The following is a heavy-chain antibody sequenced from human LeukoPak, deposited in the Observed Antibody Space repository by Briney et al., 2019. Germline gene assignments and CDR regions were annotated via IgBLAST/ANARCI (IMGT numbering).Heavy chain of an antibody. J-gene: IGHJ6*02. CDR1: GFTFSSYA. D-gene: IGHD2-2*01. CDR3: ATFSFADYYYYYGIDV. V-gene: IGHV3-23*01. Sequence: GGSLRLSCAASGFTFSSYAMSWVRQAPGKGLEWVSAISGSGGSTYYADSVKGRFTITRDNSTSTPYLQMISLRTEDTAVYYCATFSFADYYYYYGIDVWGQGTTVTVSS. CDR2: ISGSGGST.